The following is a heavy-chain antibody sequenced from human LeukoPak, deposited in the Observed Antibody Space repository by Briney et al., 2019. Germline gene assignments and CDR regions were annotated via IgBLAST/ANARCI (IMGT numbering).Heavy chain of an antibody. J-gene: IGHJ4*02. D-gene: IGHD2-21*02. V-gene: IGHV4-31*11. CDR3: ASLVTTRGYY. CDR2: IYYSGST. Sequence: SETLSLTCAVYGGSFSGYYWSWIRQHPGKGLEWIGYIYYSGSTYYNPSLKSRVTISVDTSKNQFSLKLSSVTAADTAVYYCASLVTTRGYYWGQGTLVTVSS. CDR1: GGSFSGYY.